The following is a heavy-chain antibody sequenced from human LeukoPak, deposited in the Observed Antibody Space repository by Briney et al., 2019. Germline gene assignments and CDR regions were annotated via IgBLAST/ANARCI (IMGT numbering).Heavy chain of an antibody. Sequence: GGSLRLSCAASGFTFSSYSMNWVRQAPGKGLEWVSYISSSSSTIYYADSVKGRFTISRDNAKNSLYLQMSSLRAEDTAVYYCARENNWKLDFWGRGTLVTVSS. CDR2: ISSSSSTI. CDR1: GFTFSSYS. V-gene: IGHV3-48*01. CDR3: ARENNWKLDF. J-gene: IGHJ4*02. D-gene: IGHD1-20*01.